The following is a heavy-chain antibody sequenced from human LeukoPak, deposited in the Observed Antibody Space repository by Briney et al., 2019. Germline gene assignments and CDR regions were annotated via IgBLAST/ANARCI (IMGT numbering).Heavy chain of an antibody. CDR2: ISSSSSVI. CDR3: ARDRRGDSYGPLDS. V-gene: IGHV3-48*01. J-gene: IGHJ4*02. Sequence: GGSLRLSCAASGFTFSGYSMNWVRQAPGKGLEWVSYISSSSSVIYYPDYVKGRFTISRDNAKNSLYLQMNSLTAEDTALYYCARDRRGDSYGPLDSWGQGTLVTVSS. D-gene: IGHD5-18*01. CDR1: GFTFSGYS.